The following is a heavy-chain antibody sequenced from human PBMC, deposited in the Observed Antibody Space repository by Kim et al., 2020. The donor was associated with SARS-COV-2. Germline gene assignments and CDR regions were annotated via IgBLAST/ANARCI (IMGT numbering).Heavy chain of an antibody. CDR3: AAGGGGYCSGGSCYALFGAY. J-gene: IGHJ4*02. Sequence: AVKVSCKASGFTFTSSAVQWVRQARGQRLEWIGWIVVGSGNTNYAQKFQERVTITRDMSTSTAYMELSSLRSEDTAVYYCAAGGGGYCSGGSCYALFGAYWGQGTLVTVSS. CDR1: GFTFTSSA. D-gene: IGHD2-15*01. CDR2: IVVGSGNT. V-gene: IGHV1-58*01.